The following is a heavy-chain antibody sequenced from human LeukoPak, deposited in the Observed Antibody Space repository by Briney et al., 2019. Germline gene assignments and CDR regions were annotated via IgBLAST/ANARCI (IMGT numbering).Heavy chain of an antibody. J-gene: IGHJ6*03. V-gene: IGHV4-59*01. Sequence: SETLSLTCTVSGGPSSSYYWSWIRQPPGKGLEWIAYIYYSGSTNYNPSLKSRVTISVDTSKNQFSLKLRSVTAADTAVYYCARTTEGGYTYGYFYYYYMDVWGKGTTVTISS. CDR2: IYYSGST. CDR1: GGPSSSYY. CDR3: ARTTEGGYTYGYFYYYYMDV. D-gene: IGHD5-18*01.